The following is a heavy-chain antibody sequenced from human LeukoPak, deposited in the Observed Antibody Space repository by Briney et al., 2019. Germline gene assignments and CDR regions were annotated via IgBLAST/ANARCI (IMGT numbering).Heavy chain of an antibody. Sequence: GGSLRLSCAASGFTFSSYGMHWVRQAPGEGLVWGAVIWYDGSNKYYADSVKGRFTISRDNSKNTLYLQMNSLRAEDTAVYYCAKDSAYGPPCYWGQGTLVTASS. J-gene: IGHJ4*02. CDR2: IWYDGSNK. CDR3: AKDSAYGPPCY. CDR1: GFTFSSYG. V-gene: IGHV3-33*06. D-gene: IGHD2-21*01.